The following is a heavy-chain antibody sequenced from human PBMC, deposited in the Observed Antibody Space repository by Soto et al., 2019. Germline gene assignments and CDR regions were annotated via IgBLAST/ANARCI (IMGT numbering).Heavy chain of an antibody. J-gene: IGHJ4*02. CDR1: GFTFSGYS. D-gene: IGHD3-10*01. CDR2: ISSTSIYI. CDR3: ARVSAGIYFEY. Sequence: EVQLVESGGGLVKPGGSLRLSCAASGFTFSGYSMNWVRQAPGKGLEWVSSISSTSIYIYYADSVKGRSTISRDNAKNSLYLQMNRLRAEDTAVYYCARVSAGIYFEYWGQGTLVTVSS. V-gene: IGHV3-21*01.